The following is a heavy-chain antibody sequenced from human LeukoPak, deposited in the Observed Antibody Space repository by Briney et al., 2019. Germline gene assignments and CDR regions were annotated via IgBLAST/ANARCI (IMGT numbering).Heavy chain of an antibody. CDR1: GGSFSGYY. CDR2: INHSGST. J-gene: IGHJ6*03. Sequence: SETLSLTCAVYGGSFSGYYWSWLRQPPGKGLEWLGEINHSGSTNYNPSLKSRVTISVDTSLKLSSVTAADTAVYYCARGNMYYYYMDVWGKGTTVTVSS. V-gene: IGHV4-34*01. CDR3: ARGNMYYYYMDV.